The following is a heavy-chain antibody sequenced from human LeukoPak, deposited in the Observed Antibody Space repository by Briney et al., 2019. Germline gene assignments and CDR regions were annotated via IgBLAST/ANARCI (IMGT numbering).Heavy chain of an antibody. V-gene: IGHV3-21*01. CDR2: ISSSSSYI. D-gene: IGHD6-13*01. Sequence: GGSLRLSCAASGFTFSSYSMNWVRQAPGKGLEWVSSISSSSSYIYYADSVEGRFTISRDNAKNSLYLQMNSLRAEDTAVYYCAREQQLDYYFDYWGQGTLVTVSS. CDR1: GFTFSSYS. CDR3: AREQQLDYYFDY. J-gene: IGHJ4*02.